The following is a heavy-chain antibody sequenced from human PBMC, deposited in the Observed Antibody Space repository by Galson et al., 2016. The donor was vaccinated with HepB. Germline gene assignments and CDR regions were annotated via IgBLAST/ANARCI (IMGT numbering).Heavy chain of an antibody. D-gene: IGHD4-17*01. Sequence: SLRLSCAASGFTFSSYGMHWVRQAPGKGLEWVAVISNDGSKKYYEDSVKGRFTISRDSSKNTLYLQMNSLRAEDTAVYYCVKFQKGATVTTWEDFYYGMDVWGQGTTVTVSS. CDR3: VKFQKGATVTTWEDFYYGMDV. CDR1: GFTFSSYG. V-gene: IGHV3-30*18. CDR2: ISNDGSKK. J-gene: IGHJ6*02.